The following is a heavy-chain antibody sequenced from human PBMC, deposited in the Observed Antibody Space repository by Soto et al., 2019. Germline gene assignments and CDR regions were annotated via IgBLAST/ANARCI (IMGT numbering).Heavy chain of an antibody. CDR1: GYTFTSYY. CDR2: INPSGGST. D-gene: IGHD1-1*01. J-gene: IGHJ4*02. CDR3: ARGAGDWGVVVNWNLIDY. Sequence: ASVKVSCKASGYTFTSYYMHCVRQAPGQGPEWMGIINPSGGSTSYAQKFQGRVTMTRDTSTSTVYMELSSLRSEDTAVYYCARGAGDWGVVVNWNLIDYWGQGTLVTVSS. V-gene: IGHV1-46*01.